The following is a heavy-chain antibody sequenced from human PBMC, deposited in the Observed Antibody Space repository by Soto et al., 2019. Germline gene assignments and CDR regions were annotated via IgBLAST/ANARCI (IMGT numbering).Heavy chain of an antibody. CDR2: IKPNSGGT. Sequence: QVQLVQSGAEVKKPGASVKVSCKASGYTFTGYYMHWVRQAPGQGLEWMGWIKPNSGGTNYAQKFQGWVTMTRDTSSSTAYVELSRLPCDDTAVYYCGSEGGTGVTGSQELYYFDSWGQGTLVTVSS. J-gene: IGHJ4*02. V-gene: IGHV1-2*04. CDR1: GYTFTGYY. CDR3: GSEGGTGVTGSQELYYFDS. D-gene: IGHD1-26*01.